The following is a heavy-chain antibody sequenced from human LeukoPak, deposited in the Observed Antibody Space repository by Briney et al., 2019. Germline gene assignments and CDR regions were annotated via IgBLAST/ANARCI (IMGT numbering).Heavy chain of an antibody. V-gene: IGHV1-3*01. CDR1: GYTFTSYA. CDR2: INAGNGNT. J-gene: IGHJ6*02. CDR3: ARDPRQQLVPNVYYYYGMDV. Sequence: GASVKVSCKASGYTFTSYAMHWVRQAPGQRLEWMGWINAGNGNTKYSQKFQGRVTITRDTSASTAYMELSSLRSEDTAVYYCARDPRQQLVPNVYYYYGMDVWGQGTTVTVSS. D-gene: IGHD6-13*01.